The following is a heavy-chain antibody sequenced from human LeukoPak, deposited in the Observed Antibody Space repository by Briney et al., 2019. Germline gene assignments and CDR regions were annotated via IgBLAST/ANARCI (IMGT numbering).Heavy chain of an antibody. CDR3: ARDADCSGGSCYSNWFDP. D-gene: IGHD2-15*01. CDR2: ISYDGSNK. CDR1: GFTFSSYG. J-gene: IGHJ5*02. V-gene: IGHV3-30*19. Sequence: SGGSLRLSCAASGFTFSSYGMHWVRQAPGKGLEWVAVISYDGSNKYYADSVKGRFTISRDNSKNTLYLQMNSLRAEDTAVYYCARDADCSGGSCYSNWFDPWGQGTLVTVSS.